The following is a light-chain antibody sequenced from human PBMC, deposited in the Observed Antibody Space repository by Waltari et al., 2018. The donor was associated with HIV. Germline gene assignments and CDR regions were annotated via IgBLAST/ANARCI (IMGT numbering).Light chain of an antibody. CDR1: NIARKN. J-gene: IGLJ2*01. CDR2: QDD. V-gene: IGLV3-9*01. Sequence: SYVLTQPPSVSLAPGKTARITCEGDNIARKNVHWYQQKPGQSPVLVIYQDDKRPSGIPERFSGSNSGNTAALTISGTQALDEADYFCQTWDSSTVLFGGGTKLTVL. CDR3: QTWDSSTVL.